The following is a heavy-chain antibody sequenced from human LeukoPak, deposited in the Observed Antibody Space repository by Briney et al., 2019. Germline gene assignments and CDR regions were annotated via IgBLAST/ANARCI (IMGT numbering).Heavy chain of an antibody. CDR1: GGSISNSNYY. CDR3: ARVAYYYDSSGYYYPDHLDH. CDR2: IFYSGST. V-gene: IGHV4-39*07. Sequence: SETLSLTCTVSGGSISNSNYYWGWIRQPPGKGLEWIGNIFYSGSTYCNPSLKSRVTISVDTSKNQFSLKLNSVTAADTAVYYCARVAYYYDSSGYYYPDHLDHWGQGTLVTVSS. J-gene: IGHJ4*02. D-gene: IGHD3-22*01.